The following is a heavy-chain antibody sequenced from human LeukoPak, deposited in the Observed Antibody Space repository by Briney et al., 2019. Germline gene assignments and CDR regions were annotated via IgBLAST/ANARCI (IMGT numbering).Heavy chain of an antibody. V-gene: IGHV1-2*02. J-gene: IGHJ4*02. D-gene: IGHD2-2*01. CDR1: GYTFTGYY. Sequence: GASVKVSCKASGYTFTGYYMHWVRQAPGQGLEWMGWINPNSGGTNYAQKFQGRVTMTRDTSISTAYMELSRRRSDDTAVYYCARVGVPAATQGDFDYWGQGTLVTVSS. CDR3: ARVGVPAATQGDFDY. CDR2: INPNSGGT.